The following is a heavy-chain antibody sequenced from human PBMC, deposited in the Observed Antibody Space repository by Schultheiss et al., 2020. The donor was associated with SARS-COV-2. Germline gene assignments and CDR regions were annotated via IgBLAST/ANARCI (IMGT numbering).Heavy chain of an antibody. CDR1: GFTVSNNY. J-gene: IGHJ6*02. V-gene: IGHV3-33*08. CDR2: IWYDGSNK. Sequence: GGSLRLSCAASGFTVSNNYMSWVRQAPGKGLEWVAVIWYDGSNKYYADSVKGRFTISRDNSKNKLYLQMHSLRAEDTAVYYCARGPNGGGSSWYPLTYYYYYYGMDVWGQGTTVTVSS. D-gene: IGHD6-13*01. CDR3: ARGPNGGGSSWYPLTYYYYYYGMDV.